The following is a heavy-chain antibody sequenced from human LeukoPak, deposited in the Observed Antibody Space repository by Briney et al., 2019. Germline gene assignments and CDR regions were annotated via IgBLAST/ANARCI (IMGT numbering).Heavy chain of an antibody. CDR1: GGSIRSSSW. CDR3: ARGGGHYYDSSGFSPFDY. Sequence: SSETLSLTCAVSGGSIRSSSWWSWVRQPPGKGLEWIGEIYHSGSTNYNASLKSRVTISVDKSKNQFSLKLSSVTAADTAVYYCARGGGHYYDSSGFSPFDYWGQGALVTVSS. D-gene: IGHD3-22*01. CDR2: IYHSGST. J-gene: IGHJ4*02. V-gene: IGHV4-4*02.